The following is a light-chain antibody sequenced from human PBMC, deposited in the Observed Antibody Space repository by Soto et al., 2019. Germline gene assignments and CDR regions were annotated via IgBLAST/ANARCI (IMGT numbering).Light chain of an antibody. CDR3: SSYTSSSTLNVV. CDR2: DVS. CDR1: SSDVGRYNY. J-gene: IGLJ2*01. V-gene: IGLV2-14*01. Sequence: QSAVTQPASVSGSPGLSITMSCTGTSSDVGRYNYVSWYQQHPGKAPKLMIYDVSNRPSGVSNRFSGSKSGNTASLTISGLQAEDEADYYCSSYTSSSTLNVVFGGGTKLTVL.